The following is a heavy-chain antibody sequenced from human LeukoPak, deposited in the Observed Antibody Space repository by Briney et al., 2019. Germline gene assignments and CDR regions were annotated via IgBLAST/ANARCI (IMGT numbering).Heavy chain of an antibody. Sequence: GGSLRLSCAASGFTFSSYAMHWVRQAPGKGLEWVAVISYDGSNKYYADSVKGRFTISRDNSKNTLYLQMNSLRAEDTAVYYCAREYCSSTSCQAHFDYWGQGTLATVSS. V-gene: IGHV3-30-3*01. CDR3: AREYCSSTSCQAHFDY. J-gene: IGHJ4*02. D-gene: IGHD2-2*01. CDR2: ISYDGSNK. CDR1: GFTFSSYA.